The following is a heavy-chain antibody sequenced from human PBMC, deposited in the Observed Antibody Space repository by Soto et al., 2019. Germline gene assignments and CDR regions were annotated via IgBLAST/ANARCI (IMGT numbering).Heavy chain of an antibody. CDR1: GFTFSSYA. CDR2: ISGSGGST. CDR3: AKDMAPSIVLVTAIYVGDY. V-gene: IGHV3-23*01. D-gene: IGHD2-21*02. J-gene: IGHJ4*02. Sequence: SGGSLRLSXAASGFTFSSYAMSWVRQAPGKGLEWVSAISGSGGSTYYADSVKGRFTISRDNSKNTLYLQMNSLRAEDTAVYYCAKDMAPSIVLVTAIYVGDYWGQGTLVTVSS.